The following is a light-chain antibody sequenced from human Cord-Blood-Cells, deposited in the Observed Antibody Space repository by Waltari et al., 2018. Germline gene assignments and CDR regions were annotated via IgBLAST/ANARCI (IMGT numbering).Light chain of an antibody. J-gene: IGLJ2*01. CDR2: DVS. Sequence: QSVLTQPASVSGSPGQSITISCTGTSSDVGGYNYVSWYQQHPGKAPKLMIYDVSKRPSGVSNRFSGSKSGNTASLTISGLQAEDEADYYYSSYTSSIYVVFGGGTKLTVL. CDR3: SSYTSSIYVV. CDR1: SSDVGGYNY. V-gene: IGLV2-14*01.